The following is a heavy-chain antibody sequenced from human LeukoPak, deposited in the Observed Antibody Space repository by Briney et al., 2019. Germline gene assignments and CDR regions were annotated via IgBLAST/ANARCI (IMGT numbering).Heavy chain of an antibody. V-gene: IGHV1-2*02. CDR1: GYTFTNYI. CDR3: AREFDGSGSYYPLDS. CDR2: IIPNSGGT. Sequence: ASVKVSCKASGYTFTNYIINWVRQAPGQGLEWMGWIIPNSGGTNYAQKFQGRVTMTRDTSTSTAYMELSRLRSDDTAVYYCAREFDGSGSYYPLDSWGQGTLVTVSS. D-gene: IGHD3-10*01. J-gene: IGHJ4*02.